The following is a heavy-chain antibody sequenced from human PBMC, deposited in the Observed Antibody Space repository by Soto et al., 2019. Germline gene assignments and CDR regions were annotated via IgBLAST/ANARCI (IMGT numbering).Heavy chain of an antibody. CDR3: ARDQAVTYYYCYGMDV. J-gene: IGHJ6*02. CDR1: GFTFYDYG. CDR2: INWNGGST. D-gene: IGHD4-4*01. V-gene: IGHV3-20*04. Sequence: GGSLRLSCAASGFTFYDYGMSWVRQAPGKGLEWVSGINWNGGSTGYADSVKGRFTISRDNAKNSLYLQMNSLRAEDTALYYCARDQAVTYYYCYGMDVWGQGTTVTVSS.